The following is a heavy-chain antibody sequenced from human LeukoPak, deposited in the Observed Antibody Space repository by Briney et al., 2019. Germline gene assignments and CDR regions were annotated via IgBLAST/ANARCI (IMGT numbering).Heavy chain of an antibody. V-gene: IGHV3-9*01. J-gene: IGHJ4*02. D-gene: IGHD3-10*01. Sequence: GGSLRLSCAASGFTFDDYAMHWVRQAPGKGLEWVSGISWNSGSIGYADSVKGRFTISRDNAKTTLYLQMNSLRDEDTAVYYCAGDLISGSGSLGYWGQGTLVTVSS. CDR1: GFTFDDYA. CDR3: AGDLISGSGSLGY. CDR2: ISWNSGSI.